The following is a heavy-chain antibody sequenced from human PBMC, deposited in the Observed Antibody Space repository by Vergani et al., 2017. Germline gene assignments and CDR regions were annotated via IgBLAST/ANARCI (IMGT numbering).Heavy chain of an antibody. Sequence: EVQLLESGGGLVQPGGSLRLSCVASGFTFSSYAMSWVRQAPGKGLEWVSAISGSGGSTYYADSVKGRFTISRDNSKNTLYLQMNSLRAEDTAVYYCAKDPLWFQDSSGFDYWGQGTLVTVSS. CDR3: AKDPLWFQDSSGFDY. V-gene: IGHV3-23*01. CDR2: ISGSGGST. J-gene: IGHJ4*02. CDR1: GFTFSSYA. D-gene: IGHD3-22*01.